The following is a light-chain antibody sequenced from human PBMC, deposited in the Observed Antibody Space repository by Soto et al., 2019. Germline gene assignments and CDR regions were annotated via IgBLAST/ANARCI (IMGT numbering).Light chain of an antibody. V-gene: IGKV1D-12*01. CDR3: QQANSFPLT. CDR2: TTS. J-gene: IGKJ4*01. CDR1: QDINNW. Sequence: DIQVTQSPSSVSASVGDRVTITCRASQDINNWLAWYQQKPGKAPKLLIYTTSNLQSGVPSRFSGSGSGTDFSLTISSLQPEDFATYYCQQANSFPLTFGGGTKVEIK.